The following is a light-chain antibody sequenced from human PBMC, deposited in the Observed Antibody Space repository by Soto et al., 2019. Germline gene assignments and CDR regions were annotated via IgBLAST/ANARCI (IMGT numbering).Light chain of an antibody. CDR2: GSS. V-gene: IGKV3-20*01. Sequence: EIVLTQSPDTLSLSPGERATLSCRASQTVSSNSLAWYQQKPGLAPRLLFYGSSNRATGIPDSFSGSGSGTDFTLTISRLEPEDFAMYYCQQYGSSPLTFGGGTKVEIK. CDR1: QTVSSNS. CDR3: QQYGSSPLT. J-gene: IGKJ4*01.